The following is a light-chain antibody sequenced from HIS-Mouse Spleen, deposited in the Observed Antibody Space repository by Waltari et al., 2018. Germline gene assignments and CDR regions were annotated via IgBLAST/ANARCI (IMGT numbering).Light chain of an antibody. CDR2: KDS. V-gene: IGLV3-25*03. CDR1: ALPKQY. J-gene: IGLJ1*01. Sequence: SYELTQPPSVSVSPGQTARIPCSGDALPKQYAYWYQQKPGQAPVLVIYKDSERPSGIPERFSGSSSGTTVTLTISGVQAEDEADYYCQSADSSGTYNYVFGTGTKVTVL. CDR3: QSADSSGTYNYV.